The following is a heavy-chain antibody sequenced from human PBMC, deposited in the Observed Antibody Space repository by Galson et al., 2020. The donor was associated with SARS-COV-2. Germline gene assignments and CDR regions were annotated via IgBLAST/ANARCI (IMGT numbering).Heavy chain of an antibody. CDR1: GFTFSSYG. V-gene: IGHV3-33*01. J-gene: IGHJ4*02. D-gene: IGHD4-17*01. CDR3: ARDRGDYGDSFDY. Sequence: GESLKISCAASGFTFSSYGMHWVRQAPGKGLEWVAVIWYDGSNKYYADSVKGRFTISRDNSKNTLYLQMNSLRAEDTAVYYCARDRGDYGDSFDYWGQGTLVTVSS. CDR2: IWYDGSNK.